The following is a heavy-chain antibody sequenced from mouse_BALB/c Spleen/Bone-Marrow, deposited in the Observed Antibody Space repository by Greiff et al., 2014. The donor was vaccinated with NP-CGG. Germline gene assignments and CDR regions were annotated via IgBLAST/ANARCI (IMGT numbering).Heavy chain of an antibody. CDR2: INPGSGGA. D-gene: IGHD4-1*01. Sequence: LQLQQSGAELVRPGTSGQGSCKASGYALTNYWIEWIKQRPGQGLEGIGVINPGSGGANYNEKFKGKATLTADKSSSTAYIQFSSLTSDDSAVYFCARELGRRAMDYWGQGTSVTVSS. CDR3: ARELGRRAMDY. J-gene: IGHJ4*01. CDR1: GYALTNYW. V-gene: IGHV1-54*01.